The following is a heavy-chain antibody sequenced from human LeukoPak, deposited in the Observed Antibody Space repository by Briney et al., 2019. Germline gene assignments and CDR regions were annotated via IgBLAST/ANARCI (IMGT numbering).Heavy chain of an antibody. CDR3: ATSIAAAGTLDY. D-gene: IGHD6-13*01. CDR1: GGSISSYF. Sequence: PSETLSLTCTVSGGSISSYFWSCIRQPPGKEPECIGYIYNSGSTKYNPSLKSRVTISVDTSKNQFSLKLSSVATADTAVYYCATSIAAAGTLDYWGQGTLVTVSS. J-gene: IGHJ4*02. CDR2: IYNSGST. V-gene: IGHV4-59*01.